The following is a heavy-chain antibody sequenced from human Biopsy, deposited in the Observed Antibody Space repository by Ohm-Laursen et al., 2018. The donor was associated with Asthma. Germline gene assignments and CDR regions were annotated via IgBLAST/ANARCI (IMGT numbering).Heavy chain of an antibody. Sequence: SLRLSCAATGFTFSNYGMHWVRQAPGKGLDWVAVISFDGSNKNYTDSVKGRFTISRDNSRNTLHLQMNSLRAEDTAVYYCAKDVFPGWELRRGPDYWGQGTVVIVSA. CDR2: ISFDGSNK. CDR1: GFTFSNYG. J-gene: IGHJ4*02. V-gene: IGHV3-30*18. D-gene: IGHD1-26*01. CDR3: AKDVFPGWELRRGPDY.